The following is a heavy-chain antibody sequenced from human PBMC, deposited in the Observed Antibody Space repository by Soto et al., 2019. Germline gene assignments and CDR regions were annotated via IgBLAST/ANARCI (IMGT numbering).Heavy chain of an antibody. Sequence: GGSLRLSCAAPGFTFDDYAMHWVRQAPGKGLEWVSGISWNSGSIGYADSVKGRFTISRDNAKNSLYLQMNSLRAEDTALYYCAKDNLPTDQTSGFGYWGQGTLVTVSS. CDR3: AKDNLPTDQTSGFGY. J-gene: IGHJ4*02. D-gene: IGHD3-10*01. V-gene: IGHV3-9*01. CDR2: ISWNSGSI. CDR1: GFTFDDYA.